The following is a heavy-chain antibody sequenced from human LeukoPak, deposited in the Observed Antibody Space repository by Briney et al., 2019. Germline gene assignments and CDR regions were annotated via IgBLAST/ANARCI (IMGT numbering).Heavy chain of an antibody. CDR1: GYTFTSYG. D-gene: IGHD6-19*01. CDR3: AGDLRIAVAGPFDY. J-gene: IGHJ4*02. CDR2: ISAYNGNT. Sequence: ASVKVSCKASGYTFTSYGISWVRQAPGQGLEWMGWISAYNGNTNYAQKLQGRVTMTTDTSTSTAYMELRSLRSDDTAVYYCAGDLRIAVAGPFDYWGQGTLVTVSS. V-gene: IGHV1-18*01.